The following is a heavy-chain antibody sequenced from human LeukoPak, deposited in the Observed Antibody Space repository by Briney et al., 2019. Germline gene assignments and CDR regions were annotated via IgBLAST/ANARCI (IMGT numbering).Heavy chain of an antibody. J-gene: IGHJ4*02. D-gene: IGHD1-1*01. CDR2: IRSKAYGETA. CDR3: TRDRGAYNLYDY. Sequence: GGSLRLSCTASGFTFGDYAMSWIRQAPGKGLEWVGFIRSKAYGETADYAASVKGRFTVSRDDSKAIAYLQMNSLKTEDTAVYHCTRDRGAYNLYDYWGQGTLVTVSS. V-gene: IGHV3-49*03. CDR1: GFTFGDYA.